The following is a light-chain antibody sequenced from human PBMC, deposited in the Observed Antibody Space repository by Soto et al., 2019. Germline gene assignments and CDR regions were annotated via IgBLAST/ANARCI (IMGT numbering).Light chain of an antibody. Sequence: QSVLSQPASVSGSPGQTITISCTGTSTDVGGYNAVSWYQHHPGNAPKLIIYEVTHRPSGVSDRFSASKSGNTASLTISGLQAEDEADYYCNSFTVSHLYVFGTGTKVTVL. J-gene: IGLJ1*01. CDR1: STDVGGYNA. CDR2: EVT. V-gene: IGLV2-14*01. CDR3: NSFTVSHLYV.